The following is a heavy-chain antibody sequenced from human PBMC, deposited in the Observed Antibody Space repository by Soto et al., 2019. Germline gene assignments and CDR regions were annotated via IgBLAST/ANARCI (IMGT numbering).Heavy chain of an antibody. Sequence: PGGSLRLSCVASGFTFSSYAMSWVRQVPGKGLEWVSTISDAAGSAYYVDSVKGRFTISRDNSKKTLYLQMNSLRAEDSAVYYCARPYGGKIGDAPDLWGPGTMVTVPS. CDR3: ARPYGGKIGDAPDL. D-gene: IGHD4-17*01. V-gene: IGHV3-23*01. J-gene: IGHJ3*01. CDR1: GFTFSSYA. CDR2: ISDAAGSA.